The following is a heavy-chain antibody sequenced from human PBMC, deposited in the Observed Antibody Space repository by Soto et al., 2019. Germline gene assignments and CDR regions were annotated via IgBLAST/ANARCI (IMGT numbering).Heavy chain of an antibody. CDR1: GGTFSSYT. Sequence: QVQLVQSGAEVKKPGSSVKVSCKASGGTFSSYTISWVRQAPGQGLEWMGRIIPIVGIANYAQKFQGRVTITGDKSTRKAYMGLGSLRSEDTGGFYCERDLGYSRGRGGGGYWGQGTLVTVSS. V-gene: IGHV1-69*08. CDR2: IIPIVGIA. D-gene: IGHD6-19*01. CDR3: ERDLGYSRGRGGGGY. J-gene: IGHJ4*02.